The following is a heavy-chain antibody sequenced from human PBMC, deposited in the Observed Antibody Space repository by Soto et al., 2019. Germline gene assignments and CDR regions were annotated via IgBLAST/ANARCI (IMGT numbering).Heavy chain of an antibody. CDR2: IKSKTDGGTT. CDR3: TTWFDCSSTSCYSAVYYYYGMDV. D-gene: IGHD2-2*02. J-gene: IGHJ6*02. V-gene: IGHV3-15*01. CDR1: GFTFSNAW. Sequence: GGSLRLSCAASGFTFSNAWMSWVRQAPGKGLEWVGRIKSKTDGGTTDYAAPVKGRFTISRDDSKNTLYLQMNSLKTEDTAVYYCTTWFDCSSTSCYSAVYYYYGMDVWGQGTTVTAP.